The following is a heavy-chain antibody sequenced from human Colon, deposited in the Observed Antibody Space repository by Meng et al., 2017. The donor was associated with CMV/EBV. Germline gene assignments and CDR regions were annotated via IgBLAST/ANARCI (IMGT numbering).Heavy chain of an antibody. D-gene: IGHD3-3*01. Sequence: GGSLKISCEASGFTFNTYGFHWVRQAPGKGLEWVTFIRYDGGKDYYAESVKGRFTISRDNSMNRLYLQMNSLRPEDTAVYYCGRDPHDFWSGKNWCDSWGQGTLVTVSS. CDR3: GRDPHDFWSGKNWCDS. CDR1: GFTFNTYG. V-gene: IGHV3-30*02. CDR2: IRYDGGKD. J-gene: IGHJ5*01.